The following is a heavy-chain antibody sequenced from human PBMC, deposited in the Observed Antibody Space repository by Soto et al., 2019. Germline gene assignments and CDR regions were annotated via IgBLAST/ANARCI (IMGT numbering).Heavy chain of an antibody. Sequence: ASVKVSCKASGYTFTGYYMHWVRQAPGQGLEWMGWINPNSGGTNYAQKFQGRVTMTRDTSISTAYMKLSRLRSDDTAVYYCARDLAYCGGDCYYAAILSSYAIDVWGQGIMVTV. CDR1: GYTFTGYY. V-gene: IGHV1-2*02. CDR3: ARDLAYCGGDCYYAAILSSYAIDV. J-gene: IGHJ6*02. D-gene: IGHD2-21*02. CDR2: INPNSGGT.